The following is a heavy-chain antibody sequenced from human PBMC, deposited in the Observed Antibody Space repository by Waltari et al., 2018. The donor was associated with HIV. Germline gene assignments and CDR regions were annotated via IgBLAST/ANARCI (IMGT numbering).Heavy chain of an antibody. CDR1: GFTFRNHW. V-gene: IGHV3-74*02. J-gene: IGHJ6*02. D-gene: IGHD4-17*01. Sequence: VQLVESGGTQIRPGGSLRLSCVGSGFTFRNHWLHWVRQVPGKGLKGSERIERDGRVSRNECLVKGRFSISRDNAKNSIFLQLTSLTVDDSAVYYCARDVTRDYFGVYHFVFDVWGQGTTVTVSS. CDR3: ARDVTRDYFGVYHFVFDV. CDR2: IERDGRVS.